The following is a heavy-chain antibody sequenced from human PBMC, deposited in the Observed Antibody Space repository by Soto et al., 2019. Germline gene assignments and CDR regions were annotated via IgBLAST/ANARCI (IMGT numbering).Heavy chain of an antibody. CDR3: AKVITAMVPRGYYYYGMDG. V-gene: IGHV3-23*01. J-gene: IGHJ6*02. CDR1: GFTFSSYA. D-gene: IGHD5-18*01. CDR2: FSGSADST. Sequence: SLRLSCAASGFTFSSYAMSWVRQAPGKGLEWVSTFSGSADSTYYADSVKGRFTISRDNSKNTLYLQMNSLRAEDTAVYYCAKVITAMVPRGYYYYGMDGWGQGTTVTVSS.